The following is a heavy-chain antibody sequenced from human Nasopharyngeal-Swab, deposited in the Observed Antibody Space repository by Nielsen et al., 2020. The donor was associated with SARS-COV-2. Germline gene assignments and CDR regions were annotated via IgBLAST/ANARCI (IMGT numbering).Heavy chain of an antibody. V-gene: IGHV4-59*01. Sequence: SETLSLTCTVSGGSISSYYWSWIRQPPGKGLEWIGYIYYSGSTNYNPSLKSRVTISVDTSKNQFSLKLSSVTAADTAVYYCARGSLYDFRSGGGSWFDPWGQGTLVTVSS. CDR2: IYYSGST. CDR1: GGSISSYY. D-gene: IGHD3/OR15-3a*01. J-gene: IGHJ5*02. CDR3: ARGSLYDFRSGGGSWFDP.